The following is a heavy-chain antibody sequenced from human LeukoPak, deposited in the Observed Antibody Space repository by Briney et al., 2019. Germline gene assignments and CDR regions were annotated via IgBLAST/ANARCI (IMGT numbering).Heavy chain of an antibody. CDR2: ISYDGSEK. CDR3: AKDLLAVTAPKAYFDF. V-gene: IGHV3-30*18. Sequence: GGSLRLSCTVSGFIFSSSGIHWVRQAPGKGLVWVAGISYDGSEKYYAESVKGRFTISRDNSKTTVYLQMNSLGIEDTAVYYCAKDLLAVTAPKAYFDFWGQGTLVTVSS. J-gene: IGHJ4*02. CDR1: GFIFSSSG. D-gene: IGHD2-21*02.